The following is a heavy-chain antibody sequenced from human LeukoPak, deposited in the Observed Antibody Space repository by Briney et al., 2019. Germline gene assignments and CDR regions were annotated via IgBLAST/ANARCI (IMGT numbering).Heavy chain of an antibody. V-gene: IGHV3-23*01. CDR1: GFTFSSYA. J-gene: IGHJ4*02. Sequence: GGSLRLSCAASGFTFSSYAMSWVRQGPGKGLEWVSGISTTGGTTSYADAVKGRFTISRDNPRNTLYMQVNSLRAEDTAVYYCAIMHRYYDGSGYWVQWGQGTLVTVSS. D-gene: IGHD3-22*01. CDR2: ISTTGGTT. CDR3: AIMHRYYDGSGYWVQ.